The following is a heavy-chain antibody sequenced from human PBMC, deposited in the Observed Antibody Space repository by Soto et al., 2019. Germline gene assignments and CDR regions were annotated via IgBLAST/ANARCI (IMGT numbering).Heavy chain of an antibody. CDR3: ARSRPHCTSNTCYGYYYGIDV. D-gene: IGHD2-2*01. CDR1: GFTFSDYY. J-gene: IGHJ6*02. CDR2: ISGNGDYP. V-gene: IGHV3-11*06. Sequence: GSLSLSCAASGFTFSDYYMNWIRQAPGTGVEWVSYISGNGDYPNYADSVKGRFTISRDNAKNSLFLQMNSLRAEDTAVYYCARSRPHCTSNTCYGYYYGIDVWGQGTTVTVSS.